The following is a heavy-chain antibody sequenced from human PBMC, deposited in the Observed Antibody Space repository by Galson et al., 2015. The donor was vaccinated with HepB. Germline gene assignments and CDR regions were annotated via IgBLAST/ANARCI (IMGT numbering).Heavy chain of an antibody. CDR2: IRYDGSNK. J-gene: IGHJ4*02. D-gene: IGHD3-10*01. CDR1: GFTFSSYG. Sequence: SLRLSCAASGFTFSSYGMHWVRQAPGKGLEWVASIRYDGSNKYYADSVKGRFTISRDNSKKTVDLQMNSLRVEDMAVYYCARGRELTLVRGIFGDNWGQGTLVTVSS. CDR3: ARGRELTLVRGIFGDN. V-gene: IGHV3-30*02.